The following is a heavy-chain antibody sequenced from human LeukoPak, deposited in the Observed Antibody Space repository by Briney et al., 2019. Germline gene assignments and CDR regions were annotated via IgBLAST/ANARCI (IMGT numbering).Heavy chain of an antibody. CDR2: IYWDDDK. J-gene: IGHJ3*02. Sequence: SGPTLVNPTQTLTLTCTFSGFSLSTSGVGVGWIRQPPGKALEWLALIYWDDDKRYSPSLKSRLTITKDTSKNQVVLTMTNMDPVDTATYYCAHRLNYYGSGSYFDAFDIWGQGTMVTVSS. CDR1: GFSLSTSGVG. CDR3: AHRLNYYGSGSYFDAFDI. V-gene: IGHV2-5*02. D-gene: IGHD3-10*01.